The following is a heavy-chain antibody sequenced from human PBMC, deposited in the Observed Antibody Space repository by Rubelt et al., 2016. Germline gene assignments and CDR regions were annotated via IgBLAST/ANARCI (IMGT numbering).Heavy chain of an antibody. J-gene: IGHJ4*02. Sequence: QVQLVQSGAEVKKPGASVKVSCKASGYTFTSYGISWVRQAPGQGLEWMGRIIPILGIAKYAQKFQGRVTITADKSTSPAYMELSSLRSEDTAVYYCARGGIAAAATPLDYWGQGTLVTVSS. CDR2: IIPILGIA. CDR3: ARGGIAAAATPLDY. D-gene: IGHD6-13*01. V-gene: IGHV1-69*04. CDR1: GYTFTSYG.